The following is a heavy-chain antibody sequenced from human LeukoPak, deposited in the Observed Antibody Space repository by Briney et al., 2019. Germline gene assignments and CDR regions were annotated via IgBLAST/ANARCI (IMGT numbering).Heavy chain of an antibody. CDR1: GLTVSNSY. CDR2: IYSGGST. CDR3: ARGAPPNY. V-gene: IGHV3-66*01. Sequence: GGALVLSFAASGLTVSNSYMRWVRQASGKGLEWVSVIYSGGSTYYAVSVKGRFTISRDSSKNTLYLQMNSLRAEDTAVYYCARGAPPNYWGQGTLVTVSS. J-gene: IGHJ4*02.